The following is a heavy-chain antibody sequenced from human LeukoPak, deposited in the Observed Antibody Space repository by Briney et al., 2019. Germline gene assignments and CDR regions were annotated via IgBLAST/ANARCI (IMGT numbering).Heavy chain of an antibody. V-gene: IGHV4-59*01. CDR3: ARRLRSGWYGDY. J-gene: IGHJ4*02. D-gene: IGHD6-19*01. CDR1: GGAISSYY. Sequence: SETLSLTCTVSGGAISSYYWSWIRQPPGKGLGWIGYIHSSGSTIYSPCLKSRVTISIDMYKNQFSLKVTSVTAADTAVYYCARRLRSGWYGDYWGQGTLVTVSS. CDR2: IHSSGST.